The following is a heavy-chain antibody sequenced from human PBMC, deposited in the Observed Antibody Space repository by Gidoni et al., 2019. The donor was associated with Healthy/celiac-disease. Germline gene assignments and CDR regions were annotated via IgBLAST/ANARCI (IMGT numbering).Heavy chain of an antibody. J-gene: IGHJ4*02. CDR1: CFTFRGPA. CDR3: TRPEGY. Sequence: EVQSAASGGGVVQTGGSLKLSRAASCFTFRGPAMHWVRQASGKGLEWVGRIRSKANSYATAYAASVKGSFTISRDDSKNTAYLQMNSLKTEDTAVYYCTRPEGYWGQGTLVTVSS. V-gene: IGHV3-73*01. CDR2: IRSKANSYAT.